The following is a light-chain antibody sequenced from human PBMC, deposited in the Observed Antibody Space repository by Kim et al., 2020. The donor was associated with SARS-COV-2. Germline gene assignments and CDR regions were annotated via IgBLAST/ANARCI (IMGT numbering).Light chain of an antibody. CDR2: DAS. CDR1: QSLNNY. V-gene: IGKV3-11*01. Sequence: EIVLTQSPDTLSLSPGERATLSCRASQSLNNYLAWYQQKPGQAPRLLIYDASNRATGIPARFSGGGSGTDFTLTITRVEPEDFAVYFCHQGTHRPPGYTFGQGTRLEI. CDR3: HQGTHRPPGYT. J-gene: IGKJ2*01.